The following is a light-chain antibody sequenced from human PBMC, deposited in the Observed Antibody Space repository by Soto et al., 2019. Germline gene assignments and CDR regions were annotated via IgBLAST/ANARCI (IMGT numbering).Light chain of an antibody. CDR1: QSISTY. J-gene: IGKJ2*01. Sequence: DIQTTQSPSSLSASVGDRVTITCRAGQSISTYLNWYQQKPGKAPKLLIYAASNLQSGVPSRFSGSGSGTDFTLTISSLQPVDSATYFCQQSYSTAPEYTFVQGTKLEIK. CDR2: AAS. V-gene: IGKV1-39*01. CDR3: QQSYSTAPEYT.